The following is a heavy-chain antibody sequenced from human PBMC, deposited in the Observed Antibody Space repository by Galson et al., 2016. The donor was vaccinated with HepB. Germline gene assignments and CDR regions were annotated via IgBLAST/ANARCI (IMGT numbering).Heavy chain of an antibody. Sequence: ETLSLTCAVSSDSINSKNWWSWVRQPPGKGLEWIGETAHSGNTNYSPPLKSRVTITLDKSKNQFSLNLKYMTAADTAVYYCASNRGGGSYFDSWGQGILVTVSS. J-gene: IGHJ4*02. CDR1: SDSINSKNW. CDR3: ASNRGGGSYFDS. D-gene: IGHD3-16*01. CDR2: TAHSGNT. V-gene: IGHV4-4*02.